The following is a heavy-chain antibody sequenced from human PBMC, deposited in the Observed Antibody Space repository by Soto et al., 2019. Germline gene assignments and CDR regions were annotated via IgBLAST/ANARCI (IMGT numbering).Heavy chain of an antibody. CDR3: ARVQEGIAAAGVDY. CDR2: INAGNGNT. J-gene: IGHJ4*02. D-gene: IGHD6-13*01. V-gene: IGHV1-3*01. CDR1: GYTFTSYA. Sequence: ASVKVSCKASGYTFTSYAMHWVRQAPGQRLEWMGWINAGNGNTKYSQKFQGRVTITRDTSASTAYMELSSLRSEDTAVYYCARVQEGIAAAGVDYWGQGTLVTVSS.